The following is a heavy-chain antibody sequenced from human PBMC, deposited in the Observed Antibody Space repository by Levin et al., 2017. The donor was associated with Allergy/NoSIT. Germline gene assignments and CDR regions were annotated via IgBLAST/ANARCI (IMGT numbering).Heavy chain of an antibody. V-gene: IGHV3-30-3*01. J-gene: IGHJ6*01. Sequence: PGGSLRLSCAASGFTFRTYAMHWVRQAPGKGLEWAAVISYDGTNKYYADSVKGRFTVSRDNSKNTLYLQMNSLRGEDTGVYYCARDDDAAVTTADYYYGMDVWGQGTTVTVSS. CDR3: ARDDDAAVTTADYYYGMDV. CDR2: ISYDGTNK. D-gene: IGHD4-17*01. CDR1: GFTFRTYA.